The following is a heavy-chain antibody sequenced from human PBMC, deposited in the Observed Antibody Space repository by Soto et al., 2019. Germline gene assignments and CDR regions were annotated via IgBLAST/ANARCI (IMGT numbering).Heavy chain of an antibody. CDR1: GFTFSDYA. CDR2: ISGSGSNT. CDR3: AKERTGKVDY. Sequence: EVQLLESGGGWVQPGGSLRLSCAASGFTFSDYAMSWVRQAPGKGLEWVSTISGSGSNTYYADSVKSRFTISRDNSQNTLYLQMNSLRAEDTAVYYCAKERTGKVDYWGQGTLVTVSS. V-gene: IGHV3-23*01. J-gene: IGHJ4*02.